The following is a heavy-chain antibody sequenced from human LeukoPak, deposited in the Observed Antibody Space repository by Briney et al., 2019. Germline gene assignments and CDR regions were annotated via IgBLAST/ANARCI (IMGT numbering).Heavy chain of an antibody. J-gene: IGHJ6*02. CDR3: GRPTKYWLVRGDGVDV. D-gene: IGHD6-19*01. Sequence: GGSLRLSCAASGFTFTSYAMTWVRQAPGKGLEWVSSIHAGGGTTYHSDSVKGRFTISRDNSMNTLYLQMNSLRADDTAVYYCGRPTKYWLVRGDGVDVWGQGTTVTVSS. CDR1: GFTFTSYA. CDR2: IHAGGGTT. V-gene: IGHV3-23*01.